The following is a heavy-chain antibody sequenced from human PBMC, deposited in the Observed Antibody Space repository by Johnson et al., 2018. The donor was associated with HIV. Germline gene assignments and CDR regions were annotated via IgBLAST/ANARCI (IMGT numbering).Heavy chain of an antibody. D-gene: IGHD3-22*01. Sequence: VQLVESGGGLVQPGGSLRLSCAASGFTVSSNYMSWVRQAPGKGLEWVSVIYSGGSTYYADSVKGRFTISRDNSTHTLYLQMNSLRAEDTAVYYCARDPAIRWSEWDSSGYYSPDAFDIWGQGTMVTVSS. CDR3: ARDPAIRWSEWDSSGYYSPDAFDI. CDR1: GFTVSSNY. V-gene: IGHV3-66*02. CDR2: IYSGGST. J-gene: IGHJ3*02.